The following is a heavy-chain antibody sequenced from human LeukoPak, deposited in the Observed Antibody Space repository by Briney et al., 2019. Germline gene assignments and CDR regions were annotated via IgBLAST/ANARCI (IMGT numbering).Heavy chain of an antibody. CDR1: GYSISSGYY. V-gene: IGHV4-38-2*02. CDR2: IYYSGST. J-gene: IGHJ4*02. CDR3: AREEVGAIYFDY. D-gene: IGHD1-26*01. Sequence: TSSGTLSLTCTVSGYSISSGYYWSWIRQPPGKGLEWIGYIYYSGSTNYNPSLKSRVTISVDTSKNQFSLKLSSVTAADTAVYYCAREEVGAIYFDYWGQGTLVTVSS.